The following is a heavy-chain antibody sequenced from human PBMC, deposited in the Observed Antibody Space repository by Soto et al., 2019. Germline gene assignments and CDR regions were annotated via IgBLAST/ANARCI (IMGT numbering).Heavy chain of an antibody. J-gene: IGHJ4*02. D-gene: IGHD2-2*03. Sequence: VQLVESGGGLVQPGGSLRLSCADSGFTFSSYWMHWVRQAPGKGLVWVSRINSDGSSTSYADSVKGRITISKDNAKKMRYLQMNSRGAEDTAVYYSASGYCSSTSCPNRDYWGQGTLVTVSS. V-gene: IGHV3-74*01. CDR2: INSDGSST. CDR3: ASGYCSSTSCPNRDY. CDR1: GFTFSSYW.